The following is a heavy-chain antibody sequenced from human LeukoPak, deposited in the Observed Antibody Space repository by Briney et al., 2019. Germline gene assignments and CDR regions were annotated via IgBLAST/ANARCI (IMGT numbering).Heavy chain of an antibody. V-gene: IGHV1-2*02. Sequence: ASVKVSCKASGYTFTGYYMHWVRQAPGQGLERMGWINPNSGGTNYAQKFQGRVTMTRDTSISTAYMELSRLRSDDTAVYYCARGVNDFWSGAHNLWGQGTLVTVSS. D-gene: IGHD3-3*01. J-gene: IGHJ4*02. CDR3: ARGVNDFWSGAHNL. CDR2: INPNSGGT. CDR1: GYTFTGYY.